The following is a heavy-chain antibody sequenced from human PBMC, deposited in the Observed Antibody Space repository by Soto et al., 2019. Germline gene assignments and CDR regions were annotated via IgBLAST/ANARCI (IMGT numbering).Heavy chain of an antibody. CDR1: GFSFRSYA. V-gene: IGHV3-30-3*01. CDR3: ARARLDTPALEY. J-gene: IGHJ4*02. Sequence: QVQLVESGGGVVQPGRSLRLSCAASGFSFRSYAMHWVRQAPGTGLEWVAVMSYDGSDKDYADSVKGRFTISRDNSKNTLYLQMSSLRAEDTAVYYCARARLDTPALEYWGQGTLVTVSS. CDR2: MSYDGSDK. D-gene: IGHD2-2*01.